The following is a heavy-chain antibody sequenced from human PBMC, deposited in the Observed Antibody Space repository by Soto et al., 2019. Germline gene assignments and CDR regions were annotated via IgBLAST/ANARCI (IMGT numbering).Heavy chain of an antibody. CDR3: AKDLRDIVVVPAVHDAFDI. D-gene: IGHD2-2*01. CDR1: GFTFSSYA. CDR2: ISGSGGST. V-gene: IGHV3-23*01. Sequence: GGSLRLSCAASGFTFSSYAMSWVRQAPGKGLEWVSAISGSGGSTYYADSVKGRFTISRDNSKNTLYLQMNSLRAEDTAVYYCAKDLRDIVVVPAVHDAFDIWGQGTMVTVSS. J-gene: IGHJ3*02.